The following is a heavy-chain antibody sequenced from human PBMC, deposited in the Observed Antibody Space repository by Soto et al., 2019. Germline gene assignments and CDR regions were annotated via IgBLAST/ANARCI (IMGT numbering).Heavy chain of an antibody. V-gene: IGHV3-74*01. D-gene: IGHD6-19*01. CDR2: INTDGSVT. CDR3: ARYGSGGGDY. J-gene: IGHJ4*02. Sequence: EVQLVESGGGLVQPGGSLRLSCAASGFTFSSHWMYWVRQAPGKGLVWVSRINTDGSVTSYADSVKGRFTISRDNTKNTLFLLMTSLRTEDTAVYYCARYGSGGGDYWGQGTLVTVSS. CDR1: GFTFSSHW.